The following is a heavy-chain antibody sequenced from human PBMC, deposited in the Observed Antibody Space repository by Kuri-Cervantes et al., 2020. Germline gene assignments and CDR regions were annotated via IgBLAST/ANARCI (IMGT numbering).Heavy chain of an antibody. D-gene: IGHD2-8*01. Sequence: SETLSLTCAVSGYFIRSGNYWGWIRQTPGKGLEWIGSMYHSGSTYYNPSLKSRVTISVDTSKNQFSLKLSSVTAADTAVYYCARGEGDGGCLKDAFDIWGQGTMVTVSS. CDR2: MYHSGST. CDR3: ARGEGDGGCLKDAFDI. J-gene: IGHJ3*02. V-gene: IGHV4-38-2*01. CDR1: GYFIRSGNY.